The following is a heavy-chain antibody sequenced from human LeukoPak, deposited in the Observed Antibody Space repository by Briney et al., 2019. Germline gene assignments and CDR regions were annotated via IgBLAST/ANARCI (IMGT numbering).Heavy chain of an antibody. V-gene: IGHV1-18*01. CDR3: ARVGSPDSENSGWKLFFDH. CDR1: VYRFSNYG. Sequence: ASVKVSCKASVYRFSNYGITWVRQAPGQGLECMGWISAYNGDTNYAQNFQGRLTMTTDTSTNTAYMELRSLRSDDTAVYYCARVGSPDSENSGWKLFFDHWGQGTLVTVSS. J-gene: IGHJ4*02. CDR2: ISAYNGDT. D-gene: IGHD6-19*01.